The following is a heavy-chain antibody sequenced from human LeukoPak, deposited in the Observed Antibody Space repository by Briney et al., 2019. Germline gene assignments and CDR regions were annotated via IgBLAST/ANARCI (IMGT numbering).Heavy chain of an antibody. J-gene: IGHJ5*02. CDR1: GGTFSSYA. CDR3: ARDLAGLLGDP. CDR2: IIPILGIA. Sequence: SVKVSCKASGGTFSSYAISWVRQAPGQGLERMGGIIPILGIANYAQKFQGRVTITADKSTSTAYMELSSLRSEDTAVYYCARDLAGLLGDPWGQGTLVTVSS. D-gene: IGHD3-10*01. V-gene: IGHV1-69*04.